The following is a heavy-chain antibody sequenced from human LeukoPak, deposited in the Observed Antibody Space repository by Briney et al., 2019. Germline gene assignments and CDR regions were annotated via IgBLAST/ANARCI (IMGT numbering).Heavy chain of an antibody. J-gene: IGHJ4*02. D-gene: IGHD3-10*01. CDR1: GFSISPYS. V-gene: IGHV3-48*02. Sequence: GSLRLSCAASGFSISPYSMNWVRQAPGKGLEWVSYISPSSHTIFYADSVKGRFTISRDNAKNSLYLQMNSLRDEDTAMYYCARDRAGGSDHWGQGTLVTVSS. CDR3: ARDRAGGSDH. CDR2: ISPSSHTI.